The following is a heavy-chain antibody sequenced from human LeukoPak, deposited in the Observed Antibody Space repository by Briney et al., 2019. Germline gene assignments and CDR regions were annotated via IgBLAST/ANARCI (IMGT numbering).Heavy chain of an antibody. CDR3: AKVHSSGWYRADDAFDI. CDR2: IRYDGSNK. D-gene: IGHD6-19*01. CDR1: GFTFSSYG. J-gene: IGHJ3*02. Sequence: GGSLRLSCAASGFTFSSYGMHWVRQAPGKGLEWVAFIRYDGSNKYYADSVKGRFTISRDNSKSTLYLQMNSLRAEDTAVYYCAKVHSSGWYRADDAFDIWGQGTMVTVSS. V-gene: IGHV3-30*02.